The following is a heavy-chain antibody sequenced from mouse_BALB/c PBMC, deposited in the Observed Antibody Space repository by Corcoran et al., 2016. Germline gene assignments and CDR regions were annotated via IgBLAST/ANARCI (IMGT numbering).Heavy chain of an antibody. CDR3: ARHGSSRYYAMDY. Sequence: QIQLVQSGPELKKPGETVEISCKASGYTFTNYGMNWVKQAPGKGLKGMGWINTYTGEPTYADDFKGRFAFSLETSASTAYLQINNLKNEDTATYCCARHGSSRYYAMDYWGQGTSVTVSS. D-gene: IGHD1-1*01. V-gene: IGHV9-3-1*01. J-gene: IGHJ4*01. CDR1: GYTFTNYG. CDR2: INTYTGEP.